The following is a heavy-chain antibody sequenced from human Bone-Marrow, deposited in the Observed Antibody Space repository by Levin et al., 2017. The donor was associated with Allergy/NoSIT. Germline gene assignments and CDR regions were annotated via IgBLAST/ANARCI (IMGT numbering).Heavy chain of an antibody. D-gene: IGHD3-10*01. V-gene: IGHV3-23*01. CDR2: VSGSGDQT. CDR1: KFIFKNYA. Sequence: ASVKVSCAASKFIFKNYAMAWLRQAPGQGLEWVSAVSGSGDQTYHADSVRGRFTISRDNSKDTLFLQMNNLRAEDTAVYFCAKGGVAAPTFYWGQGTLVTVSS. J-gene: IGHJ4*02. CDR3: AKGGVAAPTFY.